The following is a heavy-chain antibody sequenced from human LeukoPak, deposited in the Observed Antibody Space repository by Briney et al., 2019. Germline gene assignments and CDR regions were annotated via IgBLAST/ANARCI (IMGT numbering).Heavy chain of an antibody. V-gene: IGHV1-58*02. J-gene: IGHJ4*02. CDR2: IVVGSGNT. Sequence: SVKVSCKASGFTFTSSAMQWVRQARGQRLEWIGWIVVGSGNTNYAQKFQERVTITRDMSTSTAYMELSSLRSEDTAVYYCAAEAYYGSRSYYRDPLRWGQGTLVTVSS. D-gene: IGHD3-10*01. CDR1: GFTFTSSA. CDR3: AAEAYYGSRSYYRDPLR.